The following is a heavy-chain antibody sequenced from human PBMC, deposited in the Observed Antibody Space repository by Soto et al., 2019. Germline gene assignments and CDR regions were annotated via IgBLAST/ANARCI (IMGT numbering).Heavy chain of an antibody. D-gene: IGHD6-19*01. CDR2: INAGNGNT. V-gene: IGHV1-3*01. CDR3: ARDIPGIAVADY. J-gene: IGHJ4*02. Sequence: ASVKVSCKASGYTFTSYAMHWVRQAPGQRLEWMGWINAGNGNTKYSQKFQGRVTITRDTSASTAYMELSSLRSEDTAVYYCARDIPGIAVADYWGQGTLVTVYS. CDR1: GYTFTSYA.